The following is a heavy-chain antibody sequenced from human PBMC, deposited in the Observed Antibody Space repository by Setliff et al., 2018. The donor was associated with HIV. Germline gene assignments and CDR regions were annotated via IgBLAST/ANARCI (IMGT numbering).Heavy chain of an antibody. Sequence: PSETLSLTCAVYGGSLSGDYWGWIRQPPGKGLEWIGTIYYHGSTYYNPSLKSRVTISIDTSKNQFSLQLTSVTAADTAVYYCVNPSGAMGDFDSWGQGTLVTVSS. CDR2: IYYHGST. CDR3: VNPSGAMGDFDS. CDR1: GGSLSGDY. J-gene: IGHJ4*02. D-gene: IGHD3-16*01. V-gene: IGHV4-34*01.